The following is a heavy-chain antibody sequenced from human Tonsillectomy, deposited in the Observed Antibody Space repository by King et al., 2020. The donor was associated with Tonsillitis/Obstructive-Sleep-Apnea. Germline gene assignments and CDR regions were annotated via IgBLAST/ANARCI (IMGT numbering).Heavy chain of an antibody. J-gene: IGHJ5*02. CDR1: GFTFSSYE. CDR3: ARELTGYSYDNNWFDP. CDR2: ISSSGSTI. Sequence: VQLVESGGGLVQPGGSLRLSCAASGFTFSSYEMNWVRQAPGKGLEWVSYISSSGSTIYYADSVKGRFTISRDNAKNSLYLQMNSLRAEDTAVYYCARELTGYSYDNNWFDPWGQGTWSPSPQ. V-gene: IGHV3-48*03. D-gene: IGHD5-18*01.